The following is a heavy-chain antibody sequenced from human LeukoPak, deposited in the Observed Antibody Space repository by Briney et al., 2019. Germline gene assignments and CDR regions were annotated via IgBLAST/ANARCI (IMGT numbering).Heavy chain of an antibody. D-gene: IGHD3-22*01. CDR2: INHSGST. Sequence: SETLSLTCAVYGGSFSGYYWSWIRQPPGKGLEWIGEINHSGSTNYNPSLKSRVTMSVDTSKNQFSLKLSSVTAADTAVYYCARDHSSSYMLKGNWFDPWGQGTLVTVSS. CDR1: GGSFSGYY. J-gene: IGHJ5*02. CDR3: ARDHSSSYMLKGNWFDP. V-gene: IGHV4-34*01.